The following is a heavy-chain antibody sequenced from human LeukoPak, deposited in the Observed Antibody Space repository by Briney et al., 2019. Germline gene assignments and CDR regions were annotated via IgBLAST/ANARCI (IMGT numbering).Heavy chain of an antibody. J-gene: IGHJ6*02. CDR2: IYSGGTT. V-gene: IGHV3-53*01. CDR1: GFTFSSYA. D-gene: IGHD4-17*01. CDR3: ARDPRTTGKSNYGMDV. Sequence: GGSLRLSCAASGFTFSSYAMSWVRQAPGKGLEWVSIIYSGGTTYYADSVRGRFTISRDNSKNTVYLQMNSLRVEDTAVYYCARDPRTTGKSNYGMDVWGQGTTVTVSS.